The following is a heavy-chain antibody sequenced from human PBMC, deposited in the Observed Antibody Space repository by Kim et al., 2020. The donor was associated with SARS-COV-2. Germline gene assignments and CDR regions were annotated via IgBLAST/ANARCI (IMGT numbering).Heavy chain of an antibody. V-gene: IGHV3-30*18. Sequence: GGSLRLSCAASGFTFSSYGMHWVRQAPGKGLEWVAVISYDGSNKYYADPVKGRFTISRDNSKNTLYLQMNSLRAEDTAVYYCAKVSSASGYWGQGTPVTVSS. CDR3: AKVSSASGY. CDR1: GFTFSSYG. D-gene: IGHD6-6*01. J-gene: IGHJ4*02. CDR2: ISYDGSNK.